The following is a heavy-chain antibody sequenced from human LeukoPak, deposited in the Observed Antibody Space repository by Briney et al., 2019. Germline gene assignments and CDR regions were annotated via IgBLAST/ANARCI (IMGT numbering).Heavy chain of an antibody. Sequence: GASVKVSCKASGYTFTRYDINWVRQATGQGLEWMGWMDPKSGDTGYEQKFRGRFTMTRDTSISTAYMELSSLRTDGAGVYYCARGGGAVRRGGDGFDIWGQGTMVTVSS. D-gene: IGHD6-6*01. J-gene: IGHJ3*02. CDR1: GYTFTRYD. V-gene: IGHV1-8*01. CDR2: MDPKSGDT. CDR3: ARGGGAVRRGGDGFDI.